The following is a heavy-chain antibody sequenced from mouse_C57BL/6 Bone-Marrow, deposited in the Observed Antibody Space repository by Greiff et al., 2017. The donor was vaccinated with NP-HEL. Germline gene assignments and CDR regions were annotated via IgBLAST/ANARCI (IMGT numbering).Heavy chain of an antibody. CDR2: IHPNSGST. D-gene: IGHD3-3*01. CDR3: ARGEGGPFFAMDY. CDR1: GYTFTSYW. J-gene: IGHJ4*01. Sequence: QVQLQQSGAELVKPGASVKLSCKASGYTFTSYWMHWVKQRPGQGLEWIGMIHPNSGSTNYNEKFKSKATLTVDKSSSTAYMQLSSLTSEDSAVYYCARGEGGPFFAMDYWGQGTSVTVSS. V-gene: IGHV1-64*01.